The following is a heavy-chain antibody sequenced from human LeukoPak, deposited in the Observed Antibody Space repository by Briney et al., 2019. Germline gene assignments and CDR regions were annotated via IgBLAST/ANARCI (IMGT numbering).Heavy chain of an antibody. J-gene: IGHJ4*02. CDR2: IYSGDIT. Sequence: GGSLRLSCAASGFTFSSYAMSWVRQAPGKGLEWVSLIYSGDITYYPDSVKGRFTISRDNPKNTLYLQMNSLRAEDTAMYYCARDQYSYAHAAHWGQGTLVTVSS. V-gene: IGHV3-66*01. CDR3: ARDQYSYAHAAH. CDR1: GFTFSSYA. D-gene: IGHD5-18*01.